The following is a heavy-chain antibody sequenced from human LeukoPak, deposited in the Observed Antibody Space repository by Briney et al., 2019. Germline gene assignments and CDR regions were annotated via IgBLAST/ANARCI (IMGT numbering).Heavy chain of an antibody. CDR2: INAGNGNT. CDR1: GYTFTSYA. J-gene: IGHJ4*02. Sequence: ASVKVSCKASGYTFTSYAMHWVRQAPGQRLEWMGWINAGNGNTKYSQKFQGRVTITRDTSASTAYMELSSLRSDDTAVYYCARVRSGWYLVDYWGQGTLVTVSS. CDR3: ARVRSGWYLVDY. V-gene: IGHV1-3*01. D-gene: IGHD6-19*01.